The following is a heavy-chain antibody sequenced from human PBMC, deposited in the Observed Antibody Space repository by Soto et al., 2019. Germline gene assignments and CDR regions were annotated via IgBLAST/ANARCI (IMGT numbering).Heavy chain of an antibody. V-gene: IGHV3-48*03. Sequence: SGGSLRLSCAASGFTFSSYEMNWVRQAPGRGLEWVSYISSSGSTIYYADSVKGRFTISRDNAKNSLYLQMNSLRAEDTAVYYCARGIAARRYYYYYGMDVWGQGTTVTVS. J-gene: IGHJ6*02. CDR3: ARGIAARRYYYYYGMDV. CDR1: GFTFSSYE. CDR2: ISSSGSTI. D-gene: IGHD6-6*01.